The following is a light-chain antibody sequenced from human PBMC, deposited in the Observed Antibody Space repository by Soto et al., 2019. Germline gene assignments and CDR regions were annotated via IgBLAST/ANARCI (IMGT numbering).Light chain of an antibody. V-gene: IGLV1-44*01. J-gene: IGLJ3*02. CDR2: RNN. CDR1: TSNIGSYT. CDR3: AAGDDSLHGRWV. Sequence: QSVLTQPPSASGTPGQRVTISCSGGTSNIGSYTVTWYQHLPGTAPKLLIFRNNQRPSGVPDRFSGSKSGTSASLAVTGLQSEDEADYYCAAGDDSLHGRWVFGGGTQLTVL.